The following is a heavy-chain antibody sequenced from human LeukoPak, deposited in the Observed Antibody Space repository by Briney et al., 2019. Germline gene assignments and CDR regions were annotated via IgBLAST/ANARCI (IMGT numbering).Heavy chain of an antibody. J-gene: IGHJ4*02. CDR2: IYYSGST. CDR1: GGSISSYY. CDR3: ATSSVTNSYYFDY. D-gene: IGHD4-17*01. V-gene: IGHV4-59*01. Sequence: SETLSLTCTVSGGSISSYYWSWIRQPPGKGLEWIGYIYYSGSTNYNPSLKSLATISVDTSKKQFSLKLSSVTAADTAVYYCATSSVTNSYYFDYWGQGTLVTVSS.